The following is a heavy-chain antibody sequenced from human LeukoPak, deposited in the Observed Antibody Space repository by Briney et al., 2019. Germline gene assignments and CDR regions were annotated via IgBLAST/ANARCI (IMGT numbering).Heavy chain of an antibody. CDR1: GGSISSSSYY. Sequence: SETLSLTCTVSGGSISSSSYYWGWIRQPPGRGLEWIGSIYYSGSTYYNPSLKSRVNISVDTSKNQFSLKLSSVTAADTAVYYCARHFTMVRGVPYYYYGMDVWGQGTTVTVSS. J-gene: IGHJ6*02. CDR3: ARHFTMVRGVPYYYYGMDV. V-gene: IGHV4-39*01. D-gene: IGHD3-10*01. CDR2: IYYSGST.